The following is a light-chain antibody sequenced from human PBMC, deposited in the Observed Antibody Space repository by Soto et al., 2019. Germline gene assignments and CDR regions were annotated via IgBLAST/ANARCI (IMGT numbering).Light chain of an antibody. V-gene: IGKV1-5*01. CDR2: DAS. J-gene: IGKJ2*01. CDR3: QQYKSFSPYT. Sequence: DIQMTQSPSTLSAFVGDIVTITCRASQNVGTWLAWYQQKPGKDPKLLIFDASTLDRGVPSRFSGSGSGTHFTLTISSLQPDDFATYFCQQYKSFSPYTFGQGTKLDLK. CDR1: QNVGTW.